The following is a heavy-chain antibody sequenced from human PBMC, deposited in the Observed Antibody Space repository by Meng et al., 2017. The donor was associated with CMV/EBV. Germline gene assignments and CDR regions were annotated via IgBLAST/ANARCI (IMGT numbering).Heavy chain of an antibody. CDR2: ISSSSSYI. CDR1: GFSFNDHA. D-gene: IGHD1-7*01. J-gene: IGHJ4*02. CDR3: ARASTELELLSGFDY. V-gene: IGHV3-21*01. Sequence: GESLKISCVGSGFSFNDHAMIWVRQPPGKGLEWVSSISSSSSYIYYADSVKGRFTISRDNAKNSLYLQMNSLRAEDTAVYYCARASTELELLSGFDYWGQGTLVTVSS.